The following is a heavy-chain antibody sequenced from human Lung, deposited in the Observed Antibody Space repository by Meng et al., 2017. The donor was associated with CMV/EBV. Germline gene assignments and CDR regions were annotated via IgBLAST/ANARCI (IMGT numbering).Heavy chain of an antibody. CDR2: IITRIGIT. Sequence: SVKVSXKASGGTFGRYAISWVRQAPGQGLEWMGAIITRIGITNYAQKLQGRVTITADSATSTAYMELSSLRSEDTAVYYCARGRVAYNIRFLDFWGQGTLVTVSS. D-gene: IGHD1-1*01. CDR3: ARGRVAYNIRFLDF. J-gene: IGHJ4*02. V-gene: IGHV1-69*10. CDR1: GGTFGRYA.